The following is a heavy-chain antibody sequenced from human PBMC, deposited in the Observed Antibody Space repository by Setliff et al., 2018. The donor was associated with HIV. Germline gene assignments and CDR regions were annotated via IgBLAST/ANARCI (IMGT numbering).Heavy chain of an antibody. CDR1: GGSFSGFY. V-gene: IGHV4-34*01. CDR2: IKHGGCA. D-gene: IGHD2-15*01. CDR3: ARGAYCGGASCSLTRFDP. Sequence: SETLSLTCAVYGGSFSGFYWTWIRQPPGKGLEGIGEIKHGGCANYNPSLKSRVTISVDGSTNQFSLKLGSVTAADAAVYYCARGAYCGGASCSLTRFDPWGQGTLGTVSS. J-gene: IGHJ5*02.